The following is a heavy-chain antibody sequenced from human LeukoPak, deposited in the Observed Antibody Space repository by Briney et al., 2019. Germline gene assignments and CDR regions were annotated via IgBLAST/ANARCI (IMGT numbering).Heavy chain of an antibody. Sequence: GGSLRLSCAASEFTFSNYAMTWVRQAPGKGLEWVSSIISGGSAIYYAESVRGRFIMSRDDSKNMVYLQVNSLRVEDTALYYCTKGVAASRSPYCMDVWGKGTTVTVSS. J-gene: IGHJ6*03. CDR1: EFTFSNYA. CDR2: IISGGSAI. D-gene: IGHD2-2*01. V-gene: IGHV3-23*01. CDR3: TKGVAASRSPYCMDV.